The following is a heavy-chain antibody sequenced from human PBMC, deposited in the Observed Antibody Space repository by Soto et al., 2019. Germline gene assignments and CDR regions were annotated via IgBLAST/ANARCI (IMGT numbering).Heavy chain of an antibody. CDR2: INPGAGGT. CDR1: GYTFNNYY. Sequence: ASVKVSCKASGYTFNNYYMHWVRHAPGQGLEWMGIINPGAGGTSYAQKFQGRVTMTRDTSTSTVYMELSSLTSGDTAMYYCASASGYSYGTDYWGQGTLVTVSS. CDR3: ASASGYSYGTDY. J-gene: IGHJ4*02. V-gene: IGHV1-46*02. D-gene: IGHD5-18*01.